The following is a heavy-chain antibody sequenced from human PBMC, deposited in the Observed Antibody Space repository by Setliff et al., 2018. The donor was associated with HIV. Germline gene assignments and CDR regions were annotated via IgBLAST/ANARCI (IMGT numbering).Heavy chain of an antibody. Sequence: SETLSLTCTVSGGSISTGVYHWNWIRQPPGRGLEWIGFIFSSGSTKYNPSLQSRVTISVDTSKNQFFLKLSSVTAPDTAIYYCARQTWEYYDTLTGYYRSPKNFDSWGQGTLVTVPS. CDR1: GGSISTGVYH. D-gene: IGHD3-9*01. CDR2: IFSSGST. CDR3: ARQTWEYYDTLTGYYRSPKNFDS. J-gene: IGHJ4*02. V-gene: IGHV4-61*08.